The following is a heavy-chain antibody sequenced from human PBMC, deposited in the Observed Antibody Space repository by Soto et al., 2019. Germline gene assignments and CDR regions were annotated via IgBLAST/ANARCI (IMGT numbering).Heavy chain of an antibody. D-gene: IGHD3-22*01. J-gene: IGHJ4*02. CDR3: AKSPESYDSSGPNGY. CDR1: GFTFSSYA. V-gene: IGHV3-23*01. CDR2: ISGSGGST. Sequence: GGSLRLSCAASGFTFSSYAMSWVRQAPGKGLEWVSAISGSGGSTYYADSVKGRFTISRDNSKNTLYLQMNSLRAEDTAVYYCAKSPESYDSSGPNGYWGQGTLVTVSS.